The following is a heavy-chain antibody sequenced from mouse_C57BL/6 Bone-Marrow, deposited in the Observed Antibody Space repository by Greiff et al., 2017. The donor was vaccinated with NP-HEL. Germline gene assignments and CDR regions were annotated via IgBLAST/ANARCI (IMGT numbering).Heavy chain of an antibody. CDR3: ARGVYDGYYDWYFDV. CDR2: IDPSDSYT. J-gene: IGHJ1*03. CDR1: GYTFTSYW. D-gene: IGHD2-3*01. V-gene: IGHV1-69*01. Sequence: QVQLHQPGAELVMPGSSVKLSCKASGYTFTSYWMPWVKQRPGQGLEWIGEIDPSDSYTNYNQKFKGKSTLTVDKSSSTAYMQLSSLTSEDSAVYYCARGVYDGYYDWYFDVGGTGTTVTVSS.